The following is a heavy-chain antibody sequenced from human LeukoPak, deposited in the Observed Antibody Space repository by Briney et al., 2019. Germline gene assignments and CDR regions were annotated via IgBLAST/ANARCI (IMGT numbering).Heavy chain of an antibody. J-gene: IGHJ4*02. CDR3: ARHGASGDYYFDY. Sequence: PSQTLSLTCSVSGGSISSGSYYWSWIRQPAGKGLEWIGRIYTSGSTNYNPSLKSRVTISVDTSKNQFSLKLSSVTAADTAVFYCARHGASGDYYFDYWGQGTLVTVSS. CDR2: IYTSGST. D-gene: IGHD2-21*01. V-gene: IGHV4-61*02. CDR1: GGSISSGSYY.